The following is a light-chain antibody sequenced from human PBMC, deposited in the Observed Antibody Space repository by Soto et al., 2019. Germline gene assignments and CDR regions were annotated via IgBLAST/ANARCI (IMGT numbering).Light chain of an antibody. CDR2: AAS. Sequence: IQMTQSPATLSASVGDRVTITCRASQSISSYLAWYQQKPGKAPKLLIYAASTLQSGVPSRFSGSGSGTDFTLTISCLQSEDFATYYCQKYYSYPRTFGQGTKVDIK. CDR1: QSISSY. CDR3: QKYYSYPRT. V-gene: IGKV1-8*01. J-gene: IGKJ1*01.